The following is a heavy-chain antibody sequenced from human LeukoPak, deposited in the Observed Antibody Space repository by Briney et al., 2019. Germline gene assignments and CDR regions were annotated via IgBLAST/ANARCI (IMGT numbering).Heavy chain of an antibody. CDR1: GGSISSYY. D-gene: IGHD6-13*01. CDR2: IYYSGST. Sequence: SETLSLTCTVSGGSISSYYWSWIRQPPGKGLEWIGYIYYSGSTNYNPSLKSRVTISVDTSKNQFSLKLSSVTAADTAVYYCASDIAAAEVFTFDYWGQGTLVTVSS. CDR3: ASDIAAAEVFTFDY. J-gene: IGHJ4*02. V-gene: IGHV4-59*01.